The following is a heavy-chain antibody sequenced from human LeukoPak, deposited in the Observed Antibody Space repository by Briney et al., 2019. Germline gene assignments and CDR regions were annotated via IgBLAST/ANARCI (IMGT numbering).Heavy chain of an antibody. D-gene: IGHD2-21*01. CDR3: ARSYCGGDCYPGYMDV. Sequence: GASVKVSCKASGYTFTSYYMHWVRQAPGQGLEWMGIINPSGGSTSYAQKFQGRVTMTRDTSTSTVYMELTSLRSEDTANYYCARSYCGGDCYPGYMDVWGKGTTVTVSS. CDR2: INPSGGST. V-gene: IGHV1-46*01. J-gene: IGHJ6*03. CDR1: GYTFTSYY.